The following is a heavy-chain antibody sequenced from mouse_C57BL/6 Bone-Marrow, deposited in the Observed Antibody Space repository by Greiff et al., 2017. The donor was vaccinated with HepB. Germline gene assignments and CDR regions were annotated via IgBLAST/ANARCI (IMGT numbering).Heavy chain of an antibody. CDR2: ISNDGGST. V-gene: IGHV5-12*01. CDR3: ARHVTTVVAKQLGFAY. CDR1: GFTFSDSY. J-gene: IGHJ3*01. Sequence: EVQLVESGGGLVQPGGSLKLSCAASGFTFSDSYMYWVRQTPAKRLAWVAYISNDGGSTYYPDTVKGRFTIYRDNAKNTLYQQMSRLPSEDTAMYYCARHVTTVVAKQLGFAYWGQGTLVTVSA. D-gene: IGHD1-1*01.